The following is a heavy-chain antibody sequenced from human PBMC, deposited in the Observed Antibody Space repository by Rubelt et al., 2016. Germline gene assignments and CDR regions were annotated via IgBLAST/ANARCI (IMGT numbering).Heavy chain of an antibody. Sequence: QVQLVQSGAEVKKPGASVKVSCKAAGYSFTTYSIHWVRQAPGQRLEWMGWINAGNGHTKYSQKFQGRVTITRDTSASTAYMELSSLRSEDTARYDCATGYSSGWYVAYWGQGTLVTVSS. CDR2: INAGNGHT. V-gene: IGHV1-3*01. CDR3: ATGYSSGWYVAY. CDR1: GYSFTTYS. D-gene: IGHD6-19*01. J-gene: IGHJ4*02.